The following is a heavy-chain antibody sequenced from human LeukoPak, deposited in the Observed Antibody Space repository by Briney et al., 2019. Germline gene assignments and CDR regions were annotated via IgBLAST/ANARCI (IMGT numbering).Heavy chain of an antibody. D-gene: IGHD1-26*01. J-gene: IGHJ6*03. CDR1: GFTFSSYA. Sequence: PGGSLRLSCAASGFTFSSYAMSWVRQAPGKGLEWVSAISGSGGSTYYADSVKGRFTISRDNSKNTLYLQMNSLRAEDTAVYYCAKRFLGGTGRGVVGAKYYYYYMDVWGKGTTVTVSS. CDR3: AKRFLGGTGRGVVGAKYYYYYMDV. V-gene: IGHV3-23*01. CDR2: ISGSGGST.